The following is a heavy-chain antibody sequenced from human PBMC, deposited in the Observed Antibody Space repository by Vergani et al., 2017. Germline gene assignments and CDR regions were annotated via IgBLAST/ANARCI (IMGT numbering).Heavy chain of an antibody. CDR1: GFTFSSYG. CDR3: AGGSRMYSSGWSPNYYYYGMDV. V-gene: IGHV3-30*03. CDR2: ISYDGSNK. J-gene: IGHJ6*02. D-gene: IGHD6-19*01. Sequence: QVQLVESGGGVVQPGRSLRLSCAASGFTFSSYGMHWVRQAPGKGLEWVAVISYDGSNKYYADSVKGRFTISRDNSKNTLYLQMNSLRAEDTAVYYCAGGSRMYSSGWSPNYYYYGMDVWGQGTTVTVSS.